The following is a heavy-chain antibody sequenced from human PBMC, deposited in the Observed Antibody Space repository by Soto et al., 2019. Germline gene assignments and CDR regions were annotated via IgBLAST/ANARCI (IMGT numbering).Heavy chain of an antibody. CDR3: AKGGGGDHGY. J-gene: IGHJ4*02. CDR1: GFIFTTSD. Sequence: VQLVESEGGLVQPGGSLRLSCEASGFIFTTSDMSWVRQAPGKGLEWISSITITGDTTHYADSVKGRFTISRDNSGNRGSLQKNSLRVDDTAVYYCAKGGGGDHGYWGRGTLVAVSS. CDR2: ITITGDTT. V-gene: IGHV3-23*04. D-gene: IGHD2-21*02.